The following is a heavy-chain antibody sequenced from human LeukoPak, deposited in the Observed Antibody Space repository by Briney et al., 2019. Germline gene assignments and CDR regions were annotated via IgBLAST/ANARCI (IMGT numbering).Heavy chain of an antibody. Sequence: SETLSLTCIVSGGSVRRSHYYWSWIRQPAGKGLEWIGRIYTSGSTNYNPSLKSRVTMSVDTSNNQFFLKLSPVTAAATAGYYWAREGDNSGRTHYYYYMDVWGKGTTVTISS. D-gene: IGHD6-19*01. CDR2: IYTSGST. CDR3: AREGDNSGRTHYYYYMDV. V-gene: IGHV4-4*07. J-gene: IGHJ6*03. CDR1: GGSVRRSHYY.